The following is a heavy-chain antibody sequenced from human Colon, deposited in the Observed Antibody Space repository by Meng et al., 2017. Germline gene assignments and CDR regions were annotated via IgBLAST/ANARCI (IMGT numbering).Heavy chain of an antibody. J-gene: IGHJ4*02. CDR2: VSSNSYYI. D-gene: IGHD4-17*01. CDR1: GFTFISYS. CDR3: ARAEYGDLDFDH. V-gene: IGHV3-21*06. Sequence: EVQLVESGGGLVEPGGSLRRSCAAFGFTFISYSMNWVRQAPGKGLEWVSSVSSNSYYIYYADSVEGRFTISRDNAKNSLYLQMNSLRAEDTAVYYCARAEYGDLDFDHWGQGTLVTVSS.